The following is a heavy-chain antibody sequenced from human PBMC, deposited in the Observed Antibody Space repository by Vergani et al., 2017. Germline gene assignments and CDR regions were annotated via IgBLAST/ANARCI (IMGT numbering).Heavy chain of an antibody. J-gene: IGHJ4*02. CDR1: GYTFINYW. CDR3: LLGGFTSGWYYFDH. CDR2: IYPGDSDT. V-gene: IGHV5-51*01. D-gene: IGHD6-19*01. Sequence: EVQLVQSGAEVKKPGESLKISCQGSGYTFINYWIGWVRQKPGEGLEAMGIIYPGDSDTRVSPSFEGQVTISVDKAIRTAYLHWSSLKGSDTPIYYCLLGGFTSGWYYFDHWGQGTLVTVSS.